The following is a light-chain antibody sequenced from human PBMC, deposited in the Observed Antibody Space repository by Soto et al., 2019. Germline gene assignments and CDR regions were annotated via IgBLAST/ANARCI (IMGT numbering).Light chain of an antibody. CDR2: GAS. Sequence: PGNRATLSCRASQSVNSDLAWYQQKPGQAPRLLIYGASTRATGTPTRFSGSGSGTEFTLTISSLQSEDFAVYFCQQYNNWPPYTFRQGTKLEIK. CDR1: QSVNSD. CDR3: QQYNNWPPYT. J-gene: IGKJ2*01. V-gene: IGKV3-15*01.